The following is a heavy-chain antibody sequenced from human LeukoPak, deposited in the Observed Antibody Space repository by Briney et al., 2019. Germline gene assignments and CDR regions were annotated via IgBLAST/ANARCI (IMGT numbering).Heavy chain of an antibody. D-gene: IGHD2-2*01. J-gene: IGHJ4*02. CDR3: ARVSYCSSTSCGYYFDY. Sequence: GGFLRFSCAASGFTFSSYSMNWVRQAPGKGLEWVSSISSSSSYIYYADSVKGRFTISRDDAKTSLYLQLHSLRAEDTAVYYCARVSYCSSTSCGYYFDYWGQGTLVTVSS. CDR2: ISSSSSYI. V-gene: IGHV3-21*01. CDR1: GFTFSSYS.